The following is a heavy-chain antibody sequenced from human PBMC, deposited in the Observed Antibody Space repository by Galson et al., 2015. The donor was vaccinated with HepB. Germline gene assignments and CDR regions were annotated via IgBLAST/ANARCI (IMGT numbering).Heavy chain of an antibody. CDR3: AKVRSSWTGAFDI. CDR2: LSGSSGCT. D-gene: IGHD6-13*01. V-gene: IGHV3-23*01. CDR1: GFTFSIYA. Sequence: SLRLSCAASGFTFSIYAMNWVRQAPGKALEWVSGLSGSSGCTSYADSVKGRFTISRDNSKNTLYLQMNSLRAEDTAVYYCAKVRSSWTGAFDIWGQGTMVTVSS. J-gene: IGHJ3*02.